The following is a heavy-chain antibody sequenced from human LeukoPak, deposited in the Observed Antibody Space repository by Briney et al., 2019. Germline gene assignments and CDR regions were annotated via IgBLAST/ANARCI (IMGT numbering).Heavy chain of an antibody. J-gene: IGHJ6*02. CDR3: ARGRDYYDSSRYYYGMDV. Sequence: SDTLSLNSAVPGGSISSCYWSWIRQPPGKGLEWIGYIYYSGSTNYNPSLKSRVTISVDTSKNQFSLKLSSVTAADTAVYYCARGRDYYDSSRYYYGMDVWGQGTTVTISS. D-gene: IGHD3-22*01. V-gene: IGHV4-59*07. CDR1: GGSISSCY. CDR2: IYYSGST.